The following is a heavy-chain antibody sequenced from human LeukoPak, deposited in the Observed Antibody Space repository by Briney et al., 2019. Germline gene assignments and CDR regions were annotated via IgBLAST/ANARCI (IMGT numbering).Heavy chain of an antibody. CDR3: ARALYNWNDDSVGY. D-gene: IGHD1-20*01. Sequence: PGGSLRLSGAAPGFMFSNYAMNWVRQAPGKGREWVSYISSSSSTIYYADSVKGRFTISRDNAKNSLYLQMNSLRDEDTAVYYCARALYNWNDDSVGYWGQGALVTVSS. V-gene: IGHV3-48*02. CDR2: ISSSSSTI. J-gene: IGHJ4*02. CDR1: GFMFSNYA.